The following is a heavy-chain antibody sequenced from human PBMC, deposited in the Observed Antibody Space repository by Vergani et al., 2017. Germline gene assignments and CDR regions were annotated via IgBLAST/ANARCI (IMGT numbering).Heavy chain of an antibody. V-gene: IGHV3-11*01. J-gene: IGHJ4*02. CDR1: GFTFSDYY. Sequence: QVQLVESGGGLVKPGGSLRLSCAASGFTFSDYYMSWIRQAPGKGLEWVSYISSSGSTIYYADSVKGRFTISRDNSKNTLYLQMNSLRAEDTAVYYCAKDREMATINYYFDYWGQGTLVTVSS. CDR2: ISSSGSTI. CDR3: AKDREMATINYYFDY. D-gene: IGHD5-24*01.